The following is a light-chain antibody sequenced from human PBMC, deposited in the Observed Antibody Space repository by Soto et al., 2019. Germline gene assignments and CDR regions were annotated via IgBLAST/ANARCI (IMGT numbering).Light chain of an antibody. V-gene: IGKV1-33*01. Sequence: DIQMTQSPSSLSASVGDRVTITCQASQDISNYLNWYQQKPGKAPKLLMYDTSNLETGVPSRFIGTGSGTDFTFTISSLQPEDIATYYCQQYANLPATFGGGTKVEIK. CDR2: DTS. J-gene: IGKJ4*01. CDR3: QQYANLPAT. CDR1: QDISNY.